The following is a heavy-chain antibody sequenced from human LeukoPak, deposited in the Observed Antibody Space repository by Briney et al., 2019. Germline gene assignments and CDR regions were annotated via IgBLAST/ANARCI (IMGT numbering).Heavy chain of an antibody. V-gene: IGHV3-53*05. CDR2: IYSGGST. D-gene: IGHD5-12*01. CDR1: GFTVSSNY. J-gene: IGHJ6*02. CDR3: ARGPSGYGFMDV. Sequence: GGSLRLSCAASGFTVSSNYMSWVRQAPGKGLEWVSVIYSGGSTYYADSVKGRFTISRDNSKNTLYLQMGSLRAEDMAVYYCARGPSGYGFMDVWGQGTTVTVSS.